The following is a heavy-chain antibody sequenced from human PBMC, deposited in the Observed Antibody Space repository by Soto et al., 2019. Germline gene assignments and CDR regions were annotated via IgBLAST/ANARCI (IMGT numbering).Heavy chain of an antibody. CDR1: GGTFSSYA. J-gene: IGHJ6*03. D-gene: IGHD3-22*01. CDR3: ARGDDSNYYYYMDV. V-gene: IGHV1-69*10. CDR2: IIPIFGIA. Sequence: ASVKVSCKASGGTFSSYAISWVRQAPGQGLEWMGGIIPIFGIANYAQKFQGRVTITADKSTSTAYMELSSLRSEDTAVYYCARGDDSNYYYYMDVWGNGTTVTVSS.